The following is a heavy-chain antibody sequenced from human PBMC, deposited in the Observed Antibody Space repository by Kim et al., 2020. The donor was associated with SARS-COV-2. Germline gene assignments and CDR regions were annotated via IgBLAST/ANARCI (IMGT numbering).Heavy chain of an antibody. CDR2: IWYDGSNK. CDR1: GFTFSSYG. CDR3: AKDPSNFYDSSGYSDY. D-gene: IGHD3-22*01. V-gene: IGHV3-33*06. Sequence: GGSLRPSCAASGFTFSSYGMHWVRQAPGKGLEWVAVIWYDGSNKYYADSVKGRFTISRDNSKNTLYLQMNSLRAEDTAVYYCAKDPSNFYDSSGYSDYWGQGTLVTVSS. J-gene: IGHJ4*02.